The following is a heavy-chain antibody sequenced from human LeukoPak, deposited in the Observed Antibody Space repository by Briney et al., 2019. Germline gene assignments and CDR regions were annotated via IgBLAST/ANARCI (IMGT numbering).Heavy chain of an antibody. Sequence: ASVKVSCKASGYTFTSYGISWVRQAPGQGLEWMGWISAYNGNTNYAQKLQGRVTMTTDTSTSTAYMELRSLRSDDTAVYYCARGRAINYYYYGVDVWGQGTTVTVSS. J-gene: IGHJ6*02. CDR3: ARGRAINYYYYGVDV. CDR2: ISAYNGNT. D-gene: IGHD5-24*01. CDR1: GYTFTSYG. V-gene: IGHV1-18*01.